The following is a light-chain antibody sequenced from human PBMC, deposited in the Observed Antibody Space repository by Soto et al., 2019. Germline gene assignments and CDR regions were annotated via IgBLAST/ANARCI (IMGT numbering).Light chain of an antibody. CDR3: QQSYNWLFS. V-gene: IGKV3-11*01. Sequence: EIVLTQSPATLSLSPGERATLSCRTSQSVSTYLAWYQQKPGQAPRLLIYDVSNRARGIPATFSGSGSGTDFTRTISSLEPEDFAVYYCQQSYNWLFSFGPGTKVDIK. CDR1: QSVSTY. CDR2: DVS. J-gene: IGKJ3*01.